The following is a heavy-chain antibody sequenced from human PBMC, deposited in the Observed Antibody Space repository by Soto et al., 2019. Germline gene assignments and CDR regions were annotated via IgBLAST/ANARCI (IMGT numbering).Heavy chain of an antibody. Sequence: SETLSLTCSVFGDSIRSAHYFWGWVRQPPGKGLEWIGSIYHSGATFYDPYLRSRVTLSVDTTNNQFSLRLSSVTAADTAVYYCARDSGGMYSSGWYTENAFDIWGQGTMVTVSS. J-gene: IGHJ3*02. CDR3: ARDSGGMYSSGWYTENAFDI. CDR2: IYHSGAT. D-gene: IGHD6-19*01. V-gene: IGHV4-39*07. CDR1: GDSIRSAHYF.